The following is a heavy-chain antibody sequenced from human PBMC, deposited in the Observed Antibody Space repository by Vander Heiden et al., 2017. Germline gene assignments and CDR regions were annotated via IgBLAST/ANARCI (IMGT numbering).Heavy chain of an antibody. CDR3: AKAPRVAGAKGPYYFDY. V-gene: IGHV3-23*01. CDR2: ISGSGGST. J-gene: IGHJ4*02. Sequence: EVQLLESGGGLVQPGGSLRLSCAASGFTFSSYAMSWVRQAPGKGLEWVSAISGSGGSTYYADSVKGRFTISRDNSKNTLYLQMNSLRAEDTAVYYCAKAPRVAGAKGPYYFDYWGQGTLVTVSS. CDR1: GFTFSSYA. D-gene: IGHD6-19*01.